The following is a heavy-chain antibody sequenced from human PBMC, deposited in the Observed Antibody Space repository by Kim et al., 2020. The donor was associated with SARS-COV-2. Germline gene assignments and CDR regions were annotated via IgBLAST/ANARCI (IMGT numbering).Heavy chain of an antibody. Sequence: QKFQGRVTITADESTSTAYMELSSLRSEDTAVYYCAMKRVPAAITDAFDIWGQGTMVTVSS. V-gene: IGHV1-69*01. CDR3: AMKRVPAAITDAFDI. J-gene: IGHJ3*02. D-gene: IGHD2-2*02.